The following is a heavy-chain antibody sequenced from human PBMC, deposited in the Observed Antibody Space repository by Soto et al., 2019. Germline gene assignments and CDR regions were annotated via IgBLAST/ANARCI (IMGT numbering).Heavy chain of an antibody. CDR2: TYYRSKWYN. D-gene: IGHD6-13*01. CDR1: GDSVSSNSAA. CDR3: ARGVSSSYRTGNHFDD. J-gene: IGHJ4*02. Sequence: PSQTLSLTCAISGDSVSSNSAAWNWIRQSPSRGLEWLGRTYYRSKWYNDYAVSVKSRITINPDTSKNQFSLQLNSVTPEDTAVYYCARGVSSSYRTGNHFDDWGQGTLVTVSS. V-gene: IGHV6-1*01.